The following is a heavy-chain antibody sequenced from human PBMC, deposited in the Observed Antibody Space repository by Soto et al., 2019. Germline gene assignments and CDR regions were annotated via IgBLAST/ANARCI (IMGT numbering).Heavy chain of an antibody. V-gene: IGHV3-48*03. CDR2: ISSSGRTT. D-gene: IGHD2-21*01. CDR1: GFTFSSYE. J-gene: IGHJ6*02. CDR3: ARDRDELVGIFPYYYGMDV. Sequence: GGSLRLSXAASGFTFSSYEMNWVRQAPGKGLEWVSYISSSGRTTYYADSVKGRFTISRDNAKNSLSLQMNSLRADDTAVYYCARDRDELVGIFPYYYGMDVWGQGTTGTVSS.